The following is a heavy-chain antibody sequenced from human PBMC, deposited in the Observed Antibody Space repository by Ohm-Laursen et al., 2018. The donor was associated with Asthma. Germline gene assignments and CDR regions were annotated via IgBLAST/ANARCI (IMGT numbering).Heavy chain of an antibody. J-gene: IGHJ5*02. D-gene: IGHD3-16*01. CDR2: IYYSGNT. Sequence: SETLSLTCPVPGGSISGSSYFWGWIRQPPGKGLEWIGGIYYSGNTYYNPSLKSRVTISVDTSKNQFSLKLSSVTAADTAVYYCASEGENWFDPWGQGTLVTVSS. CDR1: GGSISGSSYF. CDR3: ASEGENWFDP. V-gene: IGHV4-39*01.